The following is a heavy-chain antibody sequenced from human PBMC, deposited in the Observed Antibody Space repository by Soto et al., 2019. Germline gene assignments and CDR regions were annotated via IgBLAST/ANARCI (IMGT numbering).Heavy chain of an antibody. CDR3: ARDSPITMVRGVEKYYYYYMDV. Sequence: QVQLVQSGAEVKKPGASVKVSCKASGYTFTSYGISWVRQAPGQGLEWMGWISAYNGNTNYAQKLQGRVTMTTDTSTSTAYMELRSLRSDDTAVYYCARDSPITMVRGVEKYYYYYMDVWGKGTTVTVSS. CDR1: GYTFTSYG. J-gene: IGHJ6*03. D-gene: IGHD3-10*01. CDR2: ISAYNGNT. V-gene: IGHV1-18*01.